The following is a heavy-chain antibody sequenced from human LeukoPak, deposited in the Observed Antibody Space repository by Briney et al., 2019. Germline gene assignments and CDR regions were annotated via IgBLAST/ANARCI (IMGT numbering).Heavy chain of an antibody. D-gene: IGHD3-16*02. CDR1: GFTFSSYS. V-gene: IGHV3-48*01. J-gene: IGHJ3*02. CDR2: IGIGSTTI. CDR3: ARDYQYAFDI. Sequence: PGGSLRLSCAASGFTFSSYSMNWVRQAPGKGLEWVSYIGIGSTTIYYADSVKGRFTISRDNAKNSLYLQMNSLRAEDTAVYYCARDYQYAFDIWGQGTLVTVSS.